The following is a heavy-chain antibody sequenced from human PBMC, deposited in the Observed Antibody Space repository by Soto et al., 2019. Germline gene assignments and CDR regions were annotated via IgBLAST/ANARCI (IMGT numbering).Heavy chain of an antibody. CDR2: ISYDGRNK. CDR1: GFTFSSYG. D-gene: IGHD3-3*01. Sequence: VGSLRLSCAASGFTFSSYGIHWVRQAPGKGLEWVAAISYDGRNKHFADSVKGRFTISRDNSKNTLYLQMNSLRPEDTAVYYCAKDQTRFLEWLLSFYYYYGMDVWGQGTTVTVSS. CDR3: AKDQTRFLEWLLSFYYYYGMDV. J-gene: IGHJ6*02. V-gene: IGHV3-30*18.